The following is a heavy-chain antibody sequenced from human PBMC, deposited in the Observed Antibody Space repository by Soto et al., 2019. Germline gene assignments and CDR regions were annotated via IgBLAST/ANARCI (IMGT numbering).Heavy chain of an antibody. D-gene: IGHD3-3*01. CDR2: INPNSGGT. CDR1: GYTFTGNY. CDR3: AREEGVFWSGYRYYGMDV. Sequence: ASVKVSCKASGYTFTGNYMHWVRQAPGQGLEWMGWINPNSGGTNYAQKFQGWVTMTRDTSISTAYMELSRLRSDDTAVYYCAREEGVFWSGYRYYGMDVWGQGTTVTVSS. J-gene: IGHJ6*02. V-gene: IGHV1-2*04.